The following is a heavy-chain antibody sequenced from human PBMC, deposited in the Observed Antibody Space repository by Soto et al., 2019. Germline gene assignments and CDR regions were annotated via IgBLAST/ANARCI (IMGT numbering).Heavy chain of an antibody. D-gene: IGHD2-15*01. J-gene: IGHJ4*02. CDR1: GFTXTSSA. Sequence: GASVKVXCKASGFTXTSSAMQWVRQARGQGLEWMGWIVAYNGNTNYAQKLQGRVTMTTDTSTSTAYMELRSLRSDDTAVYYCARDLAAANRDYWGQGTLVTLSS. CDR2: IVAYNGNT. CDR3: ARDLAAANRDY. V-gene: IGHV1-18*01.